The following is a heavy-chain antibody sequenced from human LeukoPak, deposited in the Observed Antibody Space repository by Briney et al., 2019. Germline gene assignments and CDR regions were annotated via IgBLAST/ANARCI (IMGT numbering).Heavy chain of an antibody. D-gene: IGHD3-10*01. CDR2: MNPNSGNT. J-gene: IGHJ4*02. Sequence: ASVKVSCMASGYTFTSYDINWVRQATGQGLEWMGWMNPNSGNTGYAQKFQGRVTMTRNTSISTAYMELSSLRSEDTAVYYCARGVAMVRGVKVGNFDYWGQGTLVTVSS. CDR1: GYTFTSYD. CDR3: ARGVAMVRGVKVGNFDY. V-gene: IGHV1-8*01.